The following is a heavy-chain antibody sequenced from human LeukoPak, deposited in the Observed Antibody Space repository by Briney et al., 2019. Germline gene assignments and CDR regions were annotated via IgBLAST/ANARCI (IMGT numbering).Heavy chain of an antibody. CDR1: GFTFSSYA. CDR2: ISGSGGST. V-gene: IGHV3-23*01. CDR3: AKSTLYYYYYYMDV. D-gene: IGHD1-1*01. Sequence: GGSLRLSCAASGFTFSSYAMSWVRQAPGKGLEWVSAISGSGGSTYYADSVKGRFTISRDNSKNTLYLQMNSLRAEDTAVYYCAKSTLYYYYYYMDVWGKGTTVTVSS. J-gene: IGHJ6*03.